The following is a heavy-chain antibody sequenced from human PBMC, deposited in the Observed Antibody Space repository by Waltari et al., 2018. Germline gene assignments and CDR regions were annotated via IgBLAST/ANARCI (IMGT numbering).Heavy chain of an antibody. CDR1: GGSFSGYY. CDR2: INHSGNT. Sequence: QVQLQQWGAGLLKPSETLSLTCAVYGGSFSGYYWSWIRQPPGKGLEWIGEINHSGNTNYSPSLKSRVTLSVDTSKNQFSLKLSSVTATDTAVYYCAPRALRGLIFSAFAIWSQGALVTVSS. V-gene: IGHV4-34*01. D-gene: IGHD3-10*01. CDR3: APRALRGLIFSAFAI. J-gene: IGHJ3*02.